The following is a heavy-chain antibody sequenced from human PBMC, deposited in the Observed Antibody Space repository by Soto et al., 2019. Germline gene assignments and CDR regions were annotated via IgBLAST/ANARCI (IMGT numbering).Heavy chain of an antibody. CDR3: ARGARTWIQLTTGFDP. J-gene: IGHJ5*02. D-gene: IGHD5-18*01. Sequence: QVQLVESGGGVVQPGRSLRLSCAASGFTFSRYTMHWVRQAPGKGLEWVAGVSDDGSNEYYADSVKGRFTIFRDNSKXXLNMQMNSLRAEETAVYYCARGARTWIQLTTGFDPWGQGTLVTVSS. V-gene: IGHV3-30-3*01. CDR1: GFTFSRYT. CDR2: VSDDGSNE.